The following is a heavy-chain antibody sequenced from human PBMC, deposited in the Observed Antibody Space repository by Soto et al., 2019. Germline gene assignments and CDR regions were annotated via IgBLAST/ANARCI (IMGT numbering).Heavy chain of an antibody. CDR3: ARKMSGWPKFDW. J-gene: IGHJ4*02. V-gene: IGHV1-18*04. CDR2: INGYSGTT. Sequence: QVQLVQSAAELKKPGASVNVSCMTSGYTFTTYDITWVRQAPGQGLEWMGWINGYSGTTDYAQQFQGRVTMTTDTSRGIAVMELTRLNFDDTGVYFCARKMSGWPKFDWWGQGNLVTVSS. D-gene: IGHD6-19*01. CDR1: GYTFTTYD.